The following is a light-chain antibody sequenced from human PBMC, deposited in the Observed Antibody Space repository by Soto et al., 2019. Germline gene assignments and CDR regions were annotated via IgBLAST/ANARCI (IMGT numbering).Light chain of an antibody. CDR2: AAS. J-gene: IGKJ3*01. V-gene: IGKV1-27*01. CDR3: QKYNSVPPST. Sequence: DIPMTQSPSSLSASLGDRVTITCRASQGISNYLAWYQQKPGKVPKLLIYAASTLQSGVPSRFSGSGSGTDFTFTISSLQPEDVATYYCQKYNSVPPSTFGPGTKVHI. CDR1: QGISNY.